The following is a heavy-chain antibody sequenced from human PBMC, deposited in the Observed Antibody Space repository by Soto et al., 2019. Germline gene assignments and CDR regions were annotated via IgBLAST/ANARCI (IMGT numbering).Heavy chain of an antibody. D-gene: IGHD3-10*01. CDR3: ARVVRGVISNNWFDP. J-gene: IGHJ5*02. Sequence: QVQLVQSGAEVKKPGSSVKVSCKASGGTFSSYTISWVRQAPGQGLEWMGRIIPILGIANYAQKFQGRVKITADKSTSTAYMELSSLRSEDTAVYYCARVVRGVISNNWFDPWGQGTLVTVSS. CDR1: GGTFSSYT. CDR2: IIPILGIA. V-gene: IGHV1-69*02.